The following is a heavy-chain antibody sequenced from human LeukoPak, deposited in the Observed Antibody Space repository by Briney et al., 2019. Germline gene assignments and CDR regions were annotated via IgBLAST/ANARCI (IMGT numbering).Heavy chain of an antibody. CDR1: GYTFTRYY. J-gene: IGHJ4*02. Sequence: ASVKFSCKASGYTFTRYYMHWVRQAPGQGLESMGWINPNSGDTNYAQKFQGRVTMTSDTSISTAYMELSRLRSDDTAVYYCARGKKQWLVLLFGYWGQGTLVTVSS. D-gene: IGHD6-19*01. V-gene: IGHV1-2*02. CDR3: ARGKKQWLVLLFGY. CDR2: INPNSGDT.